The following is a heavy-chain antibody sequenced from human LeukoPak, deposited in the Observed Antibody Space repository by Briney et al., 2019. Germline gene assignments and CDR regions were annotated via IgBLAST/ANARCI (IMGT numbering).Heavy chain of an antibody. Sequence: NPGGSLRFSCEASGFTFSSYNMNWVRQAPGKRLEWVSSITSSSSYVFYADSVKGRFTISRDNAKNSLYLQMNSLRAEDTAVYYCARPVYSGFWSGRPDAFDIWGQGTMVTVSS. D-gene: IGHD3-3*01. CDR1: GFTFSSYN. CDR3: ARPVYSGFWSGRPDAFDI. CDR2: ITSSSSYV. V-gene: IGHV3-21*01. J-gene: IGHJ3*02.